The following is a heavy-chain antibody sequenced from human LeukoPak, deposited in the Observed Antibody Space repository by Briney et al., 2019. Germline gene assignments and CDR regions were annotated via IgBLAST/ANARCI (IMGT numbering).Heavy chain of an antibody. CDR3: ARLSDILTGYLHH. Sequence: GESLKISCKGSGYSFTSYWIGWVRQMPGKGLEWMGIIYPGDSDTRYSPSFQGQVTISADKSISTAYLQWSSLKATDTAMYYCARLSDILTGYLHHWGQGTLVTVSS. CDR1: GYSFTSYW. CDR2: IYPGDSDT. V-gene: IGHV5-51*01. D-gene: IGHD3-9*01. J-gene: IGHJ1*01.